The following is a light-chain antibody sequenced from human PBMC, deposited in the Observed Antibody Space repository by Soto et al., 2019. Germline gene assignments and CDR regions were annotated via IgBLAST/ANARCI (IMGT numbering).Light chain of an antibody. Sequence: EIVLTQSPGTLSLSPGERATLSCRASQSVRSSYLAWYQQKPDQAPRLLIYGASSRATGIPDRFSGSGSGTDFTLTISRRETEDFAVYYCQQYGSSPTWTFGQGTKVESK. CDR2: GAS. CDR3: QQYGSSPTWT. J-gene: IGKJ1*01. CDR1: QSVRSSY. V-gene: IGKV3-20*01.